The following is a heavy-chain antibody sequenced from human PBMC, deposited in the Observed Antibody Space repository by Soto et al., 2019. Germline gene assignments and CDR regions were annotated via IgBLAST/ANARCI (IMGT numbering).Heavy chain of an antibody. D-gene: IGHD3-16*01. CDR2: IKEDGSLT. J-gene: IGHJ4*02. Sequence: EVQLVESGGGLVQPGGSLRLSCEASGFIFSDYYMRWARQAPGKGLEWVASIKEDGSLTYYVESVKGRFTISRDNAKNSVYLQMNSLRAEDTAVYYCVRKVDTFNYADYWGQGTLVTVSS. CDR3: VRKVDTFNYADY. CDR1: GFIFSDYY. V-gene: IGHV3-7*05.